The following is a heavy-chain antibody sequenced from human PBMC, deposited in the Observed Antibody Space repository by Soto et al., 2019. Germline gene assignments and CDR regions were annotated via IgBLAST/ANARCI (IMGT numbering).Heavy chain of an antibody. D-gene: IGHD6-6*01. CDR2: MNPNSGNT. CDR3: ARVMAARPGYYYYGMDG. Sequence: QVQLVQSGAEVKKPGASVKVSCKASGYTFTSYDINWVRQATGQGLEWMGWMNPNSGNTGYAQKFQGRVTMTRNTPXSXXYVELSSVRSEDTAVYYCARVMAARPGYYYYGMDGWGQGTTVTVSS. CDR1: GYTFTSYD. J-gene: IGHJ6*02. V-gene: IGHV1-8*01.